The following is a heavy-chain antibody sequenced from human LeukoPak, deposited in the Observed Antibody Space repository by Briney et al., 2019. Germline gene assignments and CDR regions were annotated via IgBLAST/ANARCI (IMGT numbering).Heavy chain of an antibody. Sequence: PGGSLRLSCAVSEFTVSSTYMSWVRQAPGKGLEWVSLMYSFGNTYYADSVKGRFTISRDNAKNSLYLQMNSLRAEDTALYYCAKALGRYGYYYFDYWGHGTLVTVSS. D-gene: IGHD5-18*01. J-gene: IGHJ4*01. V-gene: IGHV3-53*05. CDR1: EFTVSSTY. CDR3: AKALGRYGYYYFDY. CDR2: MYSFGNT.